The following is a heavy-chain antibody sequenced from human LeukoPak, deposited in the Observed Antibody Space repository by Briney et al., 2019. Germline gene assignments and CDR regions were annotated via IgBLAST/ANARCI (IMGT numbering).Heavy chain of an antibody. V-gene: IGHV3-30*04. D-gene: IGHD2-15*01. Sequence: GRSLRLSCAASGFTFSSYAMHWVRQAPGKGLEWVAVISYDGSNKYYADSVKGRFTISRDNSKNTLYLQMNSLRAEDTAVYYCARVGAYCSGGSCYLSYYYYYGMDVWGQGTTVTVSS. CDR1: GFTFSSYA. CDR3: ARVGAYCSGGSCYLSYYYYYGMDV. J-gene: IGHJ6*02. CDR2: ISYDGSNK.